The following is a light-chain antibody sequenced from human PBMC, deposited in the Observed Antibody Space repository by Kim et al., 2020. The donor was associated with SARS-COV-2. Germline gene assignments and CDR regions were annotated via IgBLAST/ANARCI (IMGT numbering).Light chain of an antibody. J-gene: IGKJ1*01. CDR3: QQYHNWPPWT. Sequence: EIVMTQSPATLSVSPGERATLSCRASQSVSSDLAWYQHKPGQALRLLIYGASTRATGIPARFSGSGSGTEFTLTISSLQSEDFAVYYCQQYHNWPPWTFGQGTKVDIK. V-gene: IGKV3-15*01. CDR1: QSVSSD. CDR2: GAS.